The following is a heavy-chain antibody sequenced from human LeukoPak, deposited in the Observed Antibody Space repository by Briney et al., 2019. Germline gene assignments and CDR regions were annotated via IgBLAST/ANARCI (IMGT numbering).Heavy chain of an antibody. CDR2: IKQDGSEK. Sequence: GGSLRLSCAASGFTFSSYWMSWVRPAPGKGLEWVANIKQDGSEKYYVDSVKGRFTISRDNAKNSLYLQMNSLRAEDTAVYYCARDLYYDSSGYYPFDYWGQGTLVTVSS. CDR3: ARDLYYDSSGYYPFDY. V-gene: IGHV3-7*04. D-gene: IGHD3-22*01. J-gene: IGHJ4*02. CDR1: GFTFSSYW.